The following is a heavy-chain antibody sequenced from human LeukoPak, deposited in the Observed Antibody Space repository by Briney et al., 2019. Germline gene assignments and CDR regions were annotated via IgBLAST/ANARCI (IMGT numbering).Heavy chain of an antibody. J-gene: IGHJ4*02. V-gene: IGHV3-7*03. CDR3: AKDGGLWVSAHWGDS. CDR2: IKPDGSAE. CDR1: GFTFSSNW. Sequence: GGSLRLSCATSGFTFSSNWMSWVRHVPGRGLDWVANIKPDGSAEYYAASVKGRFTVSRDDSKNTLYLQMNSLRAEDTAVYYCAKDGGLWVSAHWGDSWGRGTLVTVSS. D-gene: IGHD7-27*01.